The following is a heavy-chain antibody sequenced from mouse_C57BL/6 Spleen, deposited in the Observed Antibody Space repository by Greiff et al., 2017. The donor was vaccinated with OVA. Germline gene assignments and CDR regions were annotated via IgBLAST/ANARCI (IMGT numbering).Heavy chain of an antibody. CDR3: AIRYFDY. CDR2: IYPGDGDT. CDR1: GSACSSSW. V-gene: IGHV1-82*01. D-gene: IGHD1-1*01. J-gene: IGHJ2*01. Sequence: QVQLQQSGPELVKPGASVKISCKASGSACSSSWMPWVKQRPGKGLEWIGRIYPGDGDTNYNGKFKGKATLTADKSSSTAYMQLSSLTSEDSAVYFCAIRYFDYWGQGTTLTVSS.